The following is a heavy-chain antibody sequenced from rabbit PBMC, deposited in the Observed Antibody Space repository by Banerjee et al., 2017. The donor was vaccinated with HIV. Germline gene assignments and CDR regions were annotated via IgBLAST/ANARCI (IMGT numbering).Heavy chain of an antibody. CDR1: GFSFSSSYY. J-gene: IGHJ6*01. D-gene: IGHD3-1*01. CDR2: IDTSYGNT. CDR3: ARWLARVGFDL. V-gene: IGHV1S40*01. Sequence: QSLEESGGDLVKPGASLTLTCTASGFSFSSSYYMCWVRQAPGKGLEWIACIDTSYGNTAYASWAKGRFTISKTSSTSVTLQMTSLTAADTATYFCARWLARVGFDLWGPGTLVT.